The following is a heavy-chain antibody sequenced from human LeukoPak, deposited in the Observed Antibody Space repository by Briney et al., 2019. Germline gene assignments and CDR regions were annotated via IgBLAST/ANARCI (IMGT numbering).Heavy chain of an antibody. V-gene: IGHV3-23*01. CDR2: ISGSGGST. CDR3: AKDLPTFSRLVRLFDY. J-gene: IGHJ4*02. Sequence: GGSLRLSCAASGFTFSSYAMSWVRQAPGKGLEWVSAISGSGGSTYYADSVKGRFTISRDNSKNTLYLQMNSLRAEDTAVYYCAKDLPTFSRLVRLFDYWGQGTLVTVSS. D-gene: IGHD6-19*01. CDR1: GFTFSSYA.